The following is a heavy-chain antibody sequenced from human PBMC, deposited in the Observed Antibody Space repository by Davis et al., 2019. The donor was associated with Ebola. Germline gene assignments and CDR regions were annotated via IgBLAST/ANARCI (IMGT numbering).Heavy chain of an antibody. D-gene: IGHD6-13*01. CDR3: AKAQECSSTTCYAFDI. CDR1: GFTFDDYA. Sequence: GESLKISCAASGFTFDDYAMHWVRQAPGKGLEWVSAISGSGGSTYYADSVKGRFTISRDNSKNTLYLQMNSLRAEDTAVYYCAKAQECSSTTCYAFDIWGQGTMVTVSS. CDR2: ISGSGGST. V-gene: IGHV3-23*01. J-gene: IGHJ3*02.